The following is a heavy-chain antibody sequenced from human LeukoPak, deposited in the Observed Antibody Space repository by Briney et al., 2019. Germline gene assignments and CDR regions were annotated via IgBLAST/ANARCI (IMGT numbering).Heavy chain of an antibody. D-gene: IGHD5-12*01. CDR2: ICYDGNNK. V-gene: IGHV3-33*01. CDR1: GFSFSAYG. CDR3: ARGSESYDYYSYGMDV. Sequence: GRSLRLSCAASGFSFSAYGMHWVRQAPGKGLEWVALICYDGNNKYYADSVKGRFTISRDNSKNTLYLQMNSLRAEDTAVYYCARGSESYDYYSYGMDVWGKGTTVTVS. J-gene: IGHJ6*04.